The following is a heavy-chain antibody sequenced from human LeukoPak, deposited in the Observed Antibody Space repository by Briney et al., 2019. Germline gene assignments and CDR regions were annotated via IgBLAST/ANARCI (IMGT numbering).Heavy chain of an antibody. CDR1: GFTFSSYG. J-gene: IGHJ6*02. V-gene: IGHV3-7*01. CDR2: IKQDGSEK. CDR3: ARDGAGDYVKRAYYYGMDV. D-gene: IGHD4-17*01. Sequence: GGSLRLSCAASGFTFSSYGMHWVRQAPGKGLEWVANIKQDGSEKYYVDSVKGRFTISRDNAKNSLYLQMNSLRAEDTAVYYCARDGAGDYVKRAYYYGMDVWGQGTTVTVSS.